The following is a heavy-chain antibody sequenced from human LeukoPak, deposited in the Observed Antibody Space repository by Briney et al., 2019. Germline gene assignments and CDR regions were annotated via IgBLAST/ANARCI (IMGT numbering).Heavy chain of an antibody. D-gene: IGHD6-19*01. J-gene: IGHJ4*02. CDR1: GYTFTSYG. V-gene: IGHV1-18*01. CDR2: ISAYNGNT. CDR3: ARDVAVYSSGRGSGGY. Sequence: GASVKVSCKASGYTFTSYGISWVRQAPGQGLEWMGWISAYNGNTNYAQKLQGRVTMTTDTSTSTAYMELGSLRSDDTAVYYCARDVAVYSSGRGSGGYWGQGTLVTVSS.